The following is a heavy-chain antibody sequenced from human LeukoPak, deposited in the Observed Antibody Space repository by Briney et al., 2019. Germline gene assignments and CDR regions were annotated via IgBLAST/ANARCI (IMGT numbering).Heavy chain of an antibody. J-gene: IGHJ6*02. V-gene: IGHV1-18*01. CDR3: ARENLDTIFGVVIIRGMDV. CDR2: ISAYNGNT. CDR1: GYTFTSYG. Sequence: ASVKVSCKASGYTFTSYGISWVRQAPGQGLEWMGCISAYNGNTNYAQKLQGRVTMTTDTSTSTAYMELRSLRSDDTAAYYCARENLDTIFGVVIIRGMDVWGQGTTVTVSS. D-gene: IGHD3-3*01.